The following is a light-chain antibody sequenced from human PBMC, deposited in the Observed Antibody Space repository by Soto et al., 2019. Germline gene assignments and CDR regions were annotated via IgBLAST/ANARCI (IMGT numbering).Light chain of an antibody. CDR3: TSYAGSTVV. J-gene: IGLJ2*01. CDR2: EVS. Sequence: QSALTQPPSASGSPGQSVTISCTGTSSDVGGYNYVSWYQQHPGKAPKLMIYEVSERPSGVPDRFSGSKSGNTASLTVSGLQAEDEAVYYCTSYAGSTVVFGGGTKLTVL. V-gene: IGLV2-8*01. CDR1: SSDVGGYNY.